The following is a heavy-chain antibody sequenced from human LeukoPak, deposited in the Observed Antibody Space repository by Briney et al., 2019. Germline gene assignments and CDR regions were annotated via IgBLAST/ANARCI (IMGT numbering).Heavy chain of an antibody. CDR3: ARVAKERVGGVYYFDY. CDR2: IGTAGDT. D-gene: IGHD1-1*01. Sequence: LSGGSLRLSYAASGFTFSDYDMHWVRQATGKGQEWVSTIGTAGDTYYTGSVKGRFTISRENAKNSLYLQMNSLRAGDTAVYYCARVAKERVGGVYYFDYWGQGTLVTVSS. J-gene: IGHJ4*02. V-gene: IGHV3-13*01. CDR1: GFTFSDYD.